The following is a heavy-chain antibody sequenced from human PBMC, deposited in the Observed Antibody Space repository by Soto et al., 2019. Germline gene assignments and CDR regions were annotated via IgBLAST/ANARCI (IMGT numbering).Heavy chain of an antibody. Sequence: KASETLSLTCSVSAGSISSNYWSWIRQPAGKRLEWVGRIYTSGSTNYNPSLKSRVTMSIDTSKNQFSLNLNSVTAADTAVYYCTTTYGSGPWSQGTLVTVSS. J-gene: IGHJ5*02. V-gene: IGHV4-4*07. CDR1: AGSISSNY. D-gene: IGHD3-10*01. CDR2: IYTSGST. CDR3: TTTYGSGP.